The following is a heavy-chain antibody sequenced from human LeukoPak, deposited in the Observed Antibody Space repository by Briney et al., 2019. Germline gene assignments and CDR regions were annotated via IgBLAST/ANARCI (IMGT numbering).Heavy chain of an antibody. V-gene: IGHV1-18*01. CDR1: TSR. D-gene: IGHD3-22*01. J-gene: IGHJ5*01. CDR3: ARDLWNFYDDSGYYRDFDS. Sequence: ASVKVSCKATSRISWVRQAPGQGLEWMGWIGSYGGDTYYAQKFQGRVTVTTDTSTSTVYMEPRSLRSDDTAVYYCARDLWNFYDDSGYYRDFDSWGQGTLVNVSS. CDR2: IGSYGGDT.